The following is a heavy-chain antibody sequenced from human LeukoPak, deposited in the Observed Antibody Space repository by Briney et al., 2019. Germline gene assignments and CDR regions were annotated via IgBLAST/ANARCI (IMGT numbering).Heavy chain of an antibody. CDR1: GGSFSGYY. V-gene: IGHV4-34*01. CDR3: ARDFRFGFFDP. Sequence: PSETLSLTCAVYGGSFSGYYWSWIRQPPGKGLEWIGEINHSGSTNYNPSLKSRVTISVDTSKNQFSLKLSSVTAADTAVYYCARDFRFGFFDPWGQGTLVTVSS. CDR2: INHSGST. J-gene: IGHJ5*02. D-gene: IGHD3-16*01.